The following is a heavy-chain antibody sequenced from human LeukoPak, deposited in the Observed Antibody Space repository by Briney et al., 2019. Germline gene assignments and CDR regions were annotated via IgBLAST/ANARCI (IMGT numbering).Heavy chain of an antibody. Sequence: ASVNVSFKASGSTFTSYDINRVREATGQGLEWMGWMNPNSGNTGYAQTYQGRVTMTRNTSISTAYMELSSLRSEDTAVYYCARGACSGWYWGPCRANYYYYYMDVWGKGTTVTVSS. V-gene: IGHV1-8*01. CDR2: MNPNSGNT. CDR3: ARGACSGWYWGPCRANYYYYYMDV. J-gene: IGHJ6*03. D-gene: IGHD6-19*01. CDR1: GSTFTSYD.